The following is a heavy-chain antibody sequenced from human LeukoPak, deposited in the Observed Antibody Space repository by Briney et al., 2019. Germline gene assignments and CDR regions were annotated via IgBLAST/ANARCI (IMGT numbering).Heavy chain of an antibody. CDR2: IYYSGST. D-gene: IGHD3-10*01. CDR1: GVSVSSGNYY. CDR3: ARGWGYYGSGSYYNAVDY. J-gene: IGHJ4*02. V-gene: IGHV4-61*01. Sequence: PSETLSLTCTVSGVSVSSGNYYWSWIRQPPGKGLEWIGYIYYSGSTNYNPSLNSRATISVDTSKNQFPLKLSSVTAADTAVYYCARGWGYYGSGSYYNAVDYWGQGTLVTVSS.